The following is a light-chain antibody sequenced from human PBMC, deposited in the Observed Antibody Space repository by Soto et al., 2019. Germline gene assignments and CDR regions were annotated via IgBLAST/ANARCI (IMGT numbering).Light chain of an antibody. J-gene: IGKJ3*01. CDR2: DAS. Sequence: EIVLTQSPATVSLSPGERATLSCWASQSLSSYLAWYQQKPGQAPRLLIYDASNRANGIPARFTGSGSGTDFTLTFSRLEPEDFAVYYCQQYGDSPATFGPGTKVDIK. CDR1: QSLSSY. CDR3: QQYGDSPAT. V-gene: IGKV3-11*01.